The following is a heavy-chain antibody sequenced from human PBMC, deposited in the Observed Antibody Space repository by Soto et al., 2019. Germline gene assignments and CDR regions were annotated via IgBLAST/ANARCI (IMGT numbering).Heavy chain of an antibody. J-gene: IGHJ5*02. CDR1: GFTFSSHW. CDR3: ATSMRHTLNP. D-gene: IGHD2-8*01. CDR2: INQDGSDQ. Sequence: EVQVVESGGGLVQPGGSLRISCAASGFTFSSHWMTWVRKVPGKGLEWVANINQDGSDQYYVDSVKGRFTISRDNAKNSLCLHMNSLRVEDTAVYYCATSMRHTLNPWGQGTLVTVSS. V-gene: IGHV3-7*01.